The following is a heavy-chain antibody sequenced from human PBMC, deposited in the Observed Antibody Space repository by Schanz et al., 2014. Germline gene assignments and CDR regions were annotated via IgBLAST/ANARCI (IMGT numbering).Heavy chain of an antibody. CDR3: ARDYAGFDC. J-gene: IGHJ3*01. Sequence: EVQLVESGGGLVEPGGSLRLSCEASGFTFSTSAMSWVRQAPGKGLEWVSYISSSSSYIYYADSMKGRFTISRDNAKNSLYLQMNSLRAEDTAVYYCARDYAGFDCWGQGTMVTVSS. V-gene: IGHV3-21*02. CDR2: ISSSSSYI. D-gene: IGHD3-9*01. CDR1: GFTFSTSA.